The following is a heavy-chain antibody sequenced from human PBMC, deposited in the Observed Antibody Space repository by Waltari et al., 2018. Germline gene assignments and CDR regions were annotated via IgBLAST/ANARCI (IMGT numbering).Heavy chain of an antibody. J-gene: IGHJ3*02. CDR3: ARGVARAFDI. CDR2: IYYSGST. V-gene: IGHV4-59*11. CDR1: GGSISSHY. Sequence: QVQLQESGPGLVKPSETLSLNCTVYGGSISSHYWSWIRQPPGKGLEWIGYIYYSGSTNFNPSLKSRVTISVDTSKNQFSLKLSSVTAADTAVYYCARGVARAFDIWGQWTMVTVSS.